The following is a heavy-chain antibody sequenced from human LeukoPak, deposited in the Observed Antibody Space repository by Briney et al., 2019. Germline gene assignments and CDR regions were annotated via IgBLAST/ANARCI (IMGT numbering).Heavy chain of an antibody. CDR2: ITSSSSAK. J-gene: IGHJ6*02. D-gene: IGHD2-15*01. V-gene: IGHV3-48*01. CDR3: AKNLYCGGGSCYPSALGMDV. CDR1: GFTFSTYS. Sequence: GGSLRLSCVASGFTFSTYSMNWVRQAPGKGLEWVSYITSSSSAKYYADSVKGRFTISRDNSKNTLFLQMNSLRAEDTAVYYCAKNLYCGGGSCYPSALGMDVWGQGTTVTVSS.